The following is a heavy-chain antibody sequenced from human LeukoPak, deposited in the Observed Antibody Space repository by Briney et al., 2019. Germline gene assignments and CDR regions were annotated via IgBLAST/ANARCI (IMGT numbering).Heavy chain of an antibody. D-gene: IGHD2-2*01. CDR3: AKGLTWDSTSCSD. Sequence: GGSLRLSCAASGFSFSSYAMSWVRQALGKGLEWVSAIVGSGGNMYYADSVKGRFTISRDNFKSTLYLQMNSLRAEDTAFYYCAKGLTWDSTSCSDWGQGTLVTVSS. J-gene: IGHJ4*02. CDR2: IVGSGGNM. V-gene: IGHV3-23*01. CDR1: GFSFSSYA.